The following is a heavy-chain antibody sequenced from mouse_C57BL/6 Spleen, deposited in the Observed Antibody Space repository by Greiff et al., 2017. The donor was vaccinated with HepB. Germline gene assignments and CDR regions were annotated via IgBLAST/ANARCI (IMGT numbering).Heavy chain of an antibody. J-gene: IGHJ4*01. CDR1: GFTFSDYG. V-gene: IGHV5-17*01. CDR2: ISSGSSTI. Sequence: EVKLVESGGGLVKPGGSLKLSCAASGFTFSDYGMRWVRQAPEKGLEWVAYISSGSSTIYYADTVKGRFTISRDNAKNTLFLQMTSLRSEDTAMYYCARDSLYAMDYWGQGTSVTVSS. CDR3: ARDSLYAMDY.